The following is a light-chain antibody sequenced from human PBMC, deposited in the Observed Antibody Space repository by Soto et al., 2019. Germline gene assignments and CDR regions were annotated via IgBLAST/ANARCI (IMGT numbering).Light chain of an antibody. CDR1: SSNIGTSS. Sequence: QSVLTQPHSASGTPGQRVTISCSGSSSNIGTSSVHWFQQLPGTAPKLLISTTNQRPSGVPDRFSGSRSGTSASLAISGLRPEDEADYYCAAWDDSLSSYVFGTGTKAPS. V-gene: IGLV1-47*02. CDR3: AAWDDSLSSYV. CDR2: TTN. J-gene: IGLJ1*01.